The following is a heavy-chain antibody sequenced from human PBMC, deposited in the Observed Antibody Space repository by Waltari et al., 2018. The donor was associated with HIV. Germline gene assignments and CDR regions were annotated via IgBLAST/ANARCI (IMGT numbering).Heavy chain of an antibody. Sequence: QVQLVQSGAEVKKPGASVKVSCKASGYTFTGYYMHWVRQAPGQGLEWMGWSNTNSGGTNYAQKFQGRVTMTRDTSISTAYMELSRLRSDDTAVYYCARDVVVVPYYYGMDVWGQGSTVTVSS. CDR1: GYTFTGYY. D-gene: IGHD2-15*01. V-gene: IGHV1-2*02. CDR3: ARDVVVVPYYYGMDV. J-gene: IGHJ6*02. CDR2: SNTNSGGT.